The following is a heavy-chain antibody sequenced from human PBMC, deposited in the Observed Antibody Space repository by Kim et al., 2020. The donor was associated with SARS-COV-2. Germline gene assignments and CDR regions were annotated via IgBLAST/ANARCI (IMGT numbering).Heavy chain of an antibody. CDR3: ATERGLGGSGSYYTDYYGMDV. CDR1: VYTLTELF. D-gene: IGHD3-10*01. V-gene: IGHV1-24*01. CDR2: FDPEDGET. J-gene: IGHJ6*02. Sequence: ASVKVSSKVSVYTLTELFMHWVRQAPGKGLEWMGGFDPEDGETIYAQKFQGRVTMTEDTSTDTAYMELSSLRSEDKAVYYCATERGLGGSGSYYTDYYGMDVWGQGTTVTVSS.